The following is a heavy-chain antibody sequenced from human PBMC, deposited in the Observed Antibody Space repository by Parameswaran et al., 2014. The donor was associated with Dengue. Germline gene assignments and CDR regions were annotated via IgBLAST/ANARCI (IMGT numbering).Heavy chain of an antibody. Sequence: WVRQAPGQGLEWMGWINPNSGGTNYAQKFQGWVTMTRDTSISTAYMELSRLRSDDTAVYYCARVRRAAAATGYYYYYMDVWGKGTTVTVSS. CDR2: INPNSGGT. D-gene: IGHD6-13*01. J-gene: IGHJ6*03. V-gene: IGHV1-2*04. CDR3: ARVRRAAAATGYYYYYMDV.